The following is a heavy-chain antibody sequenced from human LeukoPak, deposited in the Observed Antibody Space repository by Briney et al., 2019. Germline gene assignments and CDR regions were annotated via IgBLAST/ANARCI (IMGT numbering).Heavy chain of an antibody. Sequence: PGGSLRLSCAASGFSFRTYSIIWVRQAPGKGLEWVSHIGGSGSFIYYADSVKGRFTISRDTSKNTLHLQMNSLRPEDTAVYYCAREGYHNSRGSQSWYTAAWGQGTLVIVSS. J-gene: IGHJ5*02. CDR1: GFSFRTYS. CDR2: IGGSGSFI. CDR3: AREGYHNSRGSQSWYTAA. V-gene: IGHV3-48*01. D-gene: IGHD2/OR15-2a*01.